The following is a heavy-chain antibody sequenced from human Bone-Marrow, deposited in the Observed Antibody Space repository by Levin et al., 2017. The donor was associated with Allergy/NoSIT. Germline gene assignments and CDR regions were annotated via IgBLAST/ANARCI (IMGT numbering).Heavy chain of an antibody. CDR2: ISSDESNK. V-gene: IGHV3-30*18. Sequence: GGSLRLSCAASGFTFRSYGMHWVRQAPGKGLEWVAVISSDESNKNYADSVKGRFTISRDNSKNTLYLRMNSLRAEDTDAYDCAKAGQWLGTYFDDWGQGTLLTVSS. CDR1: GFTFRSYG. D-gene: IGHD6-19*01. CDR3: AKAGQWLGTYFDD. J-gene: IGHJ4*02.